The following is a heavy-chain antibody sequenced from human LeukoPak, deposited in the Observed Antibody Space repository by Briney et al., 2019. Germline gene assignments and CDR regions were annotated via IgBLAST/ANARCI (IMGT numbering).Heavy chain of an antibody. D-gene: IGHD3-16*01. J-gene: IGHJ6*03. CDR2: IKQDGSEK. V-gene: IGHV3-7*01. CDR1: GFTFSSYW. Sequence: GGSLRLSCAASGFTFSSYWMSWVRQAPGKGLEWVANIKQDGSEKYYVDSVKGRFTISRDNAKNSLYLQMNSLRAEDTAVYYCAIDSFGAKDYYYYMDVWGKGTTVTVSS. CDR3: AIDSFGAKDYYYYMDV.